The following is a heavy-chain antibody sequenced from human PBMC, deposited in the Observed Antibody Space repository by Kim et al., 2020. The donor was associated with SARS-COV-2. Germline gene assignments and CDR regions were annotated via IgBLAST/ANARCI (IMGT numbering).Heavy chain of an antibody. J-gene: IGHJ4*02. Sequence: WYYNYAASVKGRITINSDTSKNPFSLQLNSVTPEDTAVYYCARGSNSAFDSWGQGTLVTVSS. CDR3: ARGSNSAFDS. V-gene: IGHV6-1*01. D-gene: IGHD3-10*01. CDR2: WYY.